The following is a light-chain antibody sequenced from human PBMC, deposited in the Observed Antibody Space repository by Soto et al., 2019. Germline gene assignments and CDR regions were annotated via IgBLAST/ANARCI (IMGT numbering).Light chain of an antibody. Sequence: EIVLTQSPGTLSLSPGERATLSCRASHTISSSYLAWYQQKPGQAPRLLIYGVSRRATGIPDRFSGSGSGTDFPLTITRLEPADFAVYYCQQYVTSSPRTFGQGTKVDIK. J-gene: IGKJ1*01. CDR1: HTISSSY. CDR2: GVS. V-gene: IGKV3-20*01. CDR3: QQYVTSSPRT.